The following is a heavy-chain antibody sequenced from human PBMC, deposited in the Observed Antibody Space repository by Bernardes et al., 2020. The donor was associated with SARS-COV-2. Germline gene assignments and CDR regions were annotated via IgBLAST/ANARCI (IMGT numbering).Heavy chain of an antibody. V-gene: IGHV1-18*01. J-gene: IGHJ4*02. CDR2: ITVNSGYT. D-gene: IGHD3-9*01. CDR1: GYYFCGYG. CDR3: ARVGILTGYYFFDT. Sequence: ASVKVSCKASGYYFCGYGITWVRQAHGQGLEWMGWITVNSGYTYYEQKFKGRVIMTADTATNTAHLEVRSLRPDDTAVYFCARVGILTGYYFFDTWGQGTLVTVSS.